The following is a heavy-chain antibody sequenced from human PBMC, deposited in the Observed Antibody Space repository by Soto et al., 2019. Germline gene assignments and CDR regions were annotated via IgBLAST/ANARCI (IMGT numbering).Heavy chain of an antibody. D-gene: IGHD1-26*01. CDR3: ARDAVGATRGFLDY. Sequence: QVQLVESGGGVVQPGRSLRLSCAASGFSFSDYGMHWVRQAPGKGLEWVVLISYDGSNKKNSDSVKGRFTILRDNSDNTLYLQMNSLRVEDTAVYYCARDAVGATRGFLDYWGQGSLVTVSS. CDR2: ISYDGSNK. CDR1: GFSFSDYG. V-gene: IGHV3-33*05. J-gene: IGHJ4*02.